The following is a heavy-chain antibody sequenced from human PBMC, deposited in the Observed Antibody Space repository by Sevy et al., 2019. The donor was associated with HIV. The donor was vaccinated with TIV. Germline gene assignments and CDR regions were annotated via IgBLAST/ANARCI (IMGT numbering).Heavy chain of an antibody. D-gene: IGHD2-2*01. Sequence: SETLSLTCAVSGYSISSGYYWGWIRQPPGKGLEWIGSIYHSGSTYYNTSLKSRVTISVDTSKNQFSLKLSSVTAADTAVYYCAREGLVPAATNDYWGQGTLVTVSS. V-gene: IGHV4-38-2*02. CDR2: IYHSGST. J-gene: IGHJ4*02. CDR3: AREGLVPAATNDY. CDR1: GYSISSGYY.